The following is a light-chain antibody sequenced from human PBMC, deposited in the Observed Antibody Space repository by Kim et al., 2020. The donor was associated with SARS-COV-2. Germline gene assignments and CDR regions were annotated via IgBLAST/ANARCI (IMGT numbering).Light chain of an antibody. CDR1: SGHSFHI. CDR3: ETWDSYTRV. V-gene: IGLV4-60*03. CDR2: LEGSGNY. Sequence: QPVLTQSSSASASLGSSVKLTCTLSSGHSFHIIAWHQQQPGKAPRYLMKLEGSGNYNKGSGVPDRFSGSSSGADRYLTISNLQSEDEADYYCETWDSYTRVFGGGTQLTVL. J-gene: IGLJ3*02.